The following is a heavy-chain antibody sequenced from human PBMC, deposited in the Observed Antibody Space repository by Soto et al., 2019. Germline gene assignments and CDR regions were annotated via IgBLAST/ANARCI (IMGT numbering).Heavy chain of an antibody. J-gene: IGHJ4*02. Sequence: EVQLLESGGGLVQPGGSLRLSCAASGFTFSSYAMSWVRQAPGKGLEWVSAISGSGGSTYYADSVKGRFTISRDNSKNTLYLQMNSLRAEDTAVYYCAKDKLMITFGGVIVNYFDYWGQGTLVTVSS. V-gene: IGHV3-23*01. CDR2: ISGSGGST. CDR3: AKDKLMITFGGVIVNYFDY. CDR1: GFTFSSYA. D-gene: IGHD3-16*02.